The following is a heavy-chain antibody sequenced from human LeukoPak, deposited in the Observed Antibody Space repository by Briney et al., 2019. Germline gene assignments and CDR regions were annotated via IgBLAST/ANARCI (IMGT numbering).Heavy chain of an antibody. CDR2: ISSGSSYI. Sequence: GGSLRLSCAASGFIFSSYSMNWVRQAPGKGLEWVSSISSGSSYIYYADSVKGRFTISRDNAKNSLYLQMNSLRAEDTAVYYCARGSGARSYNWFDPWGPGTLVTVSS. V-gene: IGHV3-21*01. J-gene: IGHJ5*02. CDR3: ARGSGARSYNWFDP. CDR1: GFIFSSYS. D-gene: IGHD3-10*01.